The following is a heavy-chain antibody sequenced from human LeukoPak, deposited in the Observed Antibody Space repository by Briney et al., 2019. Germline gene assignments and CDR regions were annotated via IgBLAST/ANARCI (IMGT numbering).Heavy chain of an antibody. V-gene: IGHV5-51*01. J-gene: IGHJ4*02. Sequence: GESLKISCKGSGYRFTSYWIGWVRQMPGKGLEWMGVIYPGDSDTRYSPSFQGQVTISAAKSISTAYLQWSSLKASDTAMYYCARRYYYDSSGYYYDYWGQGTLVTVSS. D-gene: IGHD3-22*01. CDR1: GYRFTSYW. CDR3: ARRYYYDSSGYYYDY. CDR2: IYPGDSDT.